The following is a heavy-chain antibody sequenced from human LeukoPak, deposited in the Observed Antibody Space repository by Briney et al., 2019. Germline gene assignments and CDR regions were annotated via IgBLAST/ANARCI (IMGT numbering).Heavy chain of an antibody. CDR2: IKNDGSEK. D-gene: IGHD1-20*01. V-gene: IGHV3-7*01. CDR1: GFTFRTYW. J-gene: IGHJ3*02. Sequence: GGSLRLSCAASGFTFRTYWMSWVRQAPGKGLEWVGNIKNDGSEKYYVDSMKGRFTISRDNAKNSLYLQMNSLRDEDTAVYYCATGTKWNDAFNIWGQGTMVTVSS. CDR3: ATGTKWNDAFNI.